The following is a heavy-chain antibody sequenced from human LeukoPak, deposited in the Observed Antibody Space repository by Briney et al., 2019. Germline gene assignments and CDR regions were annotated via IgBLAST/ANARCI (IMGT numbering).Heavy chain of an antibody. Sequence: GGSLRLSCAASGFTFSSYAMRWVRQAPGKGLEWVAAISYDGNSKYYADSVKGRFTISRDNSKNTLYLQMNSLRAEDTAVYYCARALRVSGSYSRFDYWGQGTLITVSS. CDR3: ARALRVSGSYSRFDY. J-gene: IGHJ4*02. D-gene: IGHD1-26*01. CDR1: GFTFSSYA. V-gene: IGHV3-30-3*01. CDR2: ISYDGNSK.